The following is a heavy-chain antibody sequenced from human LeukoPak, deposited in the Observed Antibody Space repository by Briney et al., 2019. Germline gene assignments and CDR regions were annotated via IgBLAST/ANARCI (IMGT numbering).Heavy chain of an antibody. V-gene: IGHV4-59*07. Sequence: SVTQALMRSFSIRSNSVYYYTWVTHPPGKDLEWIGYVYYSGSTNYNPSLKSRVTISLDTSMKQFSLNLRSVTAADAAVYFCVYGPNHYYFAHWGQGTLVTVCS. D-gene: IGHD3-16*01. CDR2: VYYSGST. CDR3: VYGPNHYYFAH. J-gene: IGHJ4*02. CDR1: IRSNSVYY.